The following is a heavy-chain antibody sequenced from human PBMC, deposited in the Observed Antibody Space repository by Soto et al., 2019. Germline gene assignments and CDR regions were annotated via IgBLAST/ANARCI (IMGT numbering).Heavy chain of an antibody. CDR2: INAGNGNT. D-gene: IGHD6-13*01. CDR3: ARVGQMEQQLVHHAY. Sequence: GASVKVSCKASGYTFTSYAMHWVRQAPGQRLEWMGWINAGNGNTKYSQKFQGRVTITRDTSASTAYKELSSLRSEDTAVYYCARVGQMEQQLVHHAYWGQGTLVTVSS. V-gene: IGHV1-3*01. CDR1: GYTFTSYA. J-gene: IGHJ4*02.